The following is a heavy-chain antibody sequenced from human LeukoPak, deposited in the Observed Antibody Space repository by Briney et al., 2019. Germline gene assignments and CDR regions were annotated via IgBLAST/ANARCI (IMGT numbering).Heavy chain of an antibody. V-gene: IGHV3-15*04. D-gene: IGHD3-10*01. J-gene: IGHJ5*02. CDR3: TTGGHYYGS. Sequence: GGSLRLSCAASGLTVNDAWMSWVRQAPGKGLEWVGRFERKADGGTVDYDAPVKGRFTISGDDSKDTLFLQMNSLEIDDTAVYYCTTGGHYYGSWGQGTLVTVSS. CDR1: GLTVNDAW. CDR2: FERKADGGTV.